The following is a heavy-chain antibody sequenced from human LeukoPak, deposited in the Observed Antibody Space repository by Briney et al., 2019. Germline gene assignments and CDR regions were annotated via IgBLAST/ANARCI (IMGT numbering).Heavy chain of an antibody. V-gene: IGHV4-59*12. CDR1: GGSINSYY. J-gene: IGHJ4*02. CDR3: ARGATKGYYYDSSGYYTK. D-gene: IGHD3-22*01. Sequence: SETLSLTCNVSGGSINSYYWGWFRQPPGKRLECIGYIYYSGRTTYNPSLKSRVTISVDTSTNRISLKLTSVTAADTAVHFCARGATKGYYYDSSGYYTKWGQGTLVTVSS. CDR2: IYYSGRT.